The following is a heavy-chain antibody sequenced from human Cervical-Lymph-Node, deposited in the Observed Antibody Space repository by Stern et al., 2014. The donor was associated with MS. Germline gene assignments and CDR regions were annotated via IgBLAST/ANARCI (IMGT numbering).Heavy chain of an antibody. CDR1: GGSISSGSYY. CDR3: ARDCRLRYFDNYGMDV. J-gene: IGHJ6*02. CDR2: IYTSGST. D-gene: IGHD3-9*01. Sequence: QVQLQESGPGLVKPSQTLSLTCTVSGGSISSGSYYWSWIRQPAGKGLEWIGRIYTSGSTNSNPSLKSLVTISENTPKNQSSLKLSSVTAADTAVYYCARDCRLRYFDNYGMDVWGQGTTVTVSS. V-gene: IGHV4-61*02.